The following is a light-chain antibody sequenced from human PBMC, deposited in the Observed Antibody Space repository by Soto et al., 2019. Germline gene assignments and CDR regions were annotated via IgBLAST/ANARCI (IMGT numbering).Light chain of an antibody. V-gene: IGKV3-15*01. CDR1: QSVSGD. J-gene: IGKJ5*01. Sequence: EILLTQSPATLSGSPGERATRSCRASQSVSGDLAWYHHKPGQAPRLLIYDASTRALDTPARFAGSGAGTEFTLTISSLQSEDFAVYFCQQYNNWPITFGQGTRLEIK. CDR2: DAS. CDR3: QQYNNWPIT.